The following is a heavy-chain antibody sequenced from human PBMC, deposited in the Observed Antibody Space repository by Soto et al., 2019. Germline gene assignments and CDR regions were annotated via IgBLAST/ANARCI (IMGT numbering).Heavy chain of an antibody. D-gene: IGHD1-7*01. CDR1: GGSFSSYA. CDR3: AMPPGSTHAYSTGMDV. Sequence: VASVKVSCKSSGGSFSSYAISWVRQAPGQGLEWMGAIIPLFGSANYAQKFQGRVTITADESTSTAYMELSSLRSEDTAVYYCAMPPGSTHAYSTGMDVWGQ. CDR2: IIPLFGSA. V-gene: IGHV1-69*13. J-gene: IGHJ6*02.